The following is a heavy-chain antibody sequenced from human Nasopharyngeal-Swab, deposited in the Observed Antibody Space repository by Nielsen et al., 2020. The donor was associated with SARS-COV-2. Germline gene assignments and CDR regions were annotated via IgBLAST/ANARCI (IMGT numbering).Heavy chain of an antibody. J-gene: IGHJ4*02. V-gene: IGHV3-23*01. CDR2: ISGSGGST. CDR3: AKDSDFWSGYFDY. D-gene: IGHD3-3*01. Sequence: GGSLRPSCAASGFTFSSHAMSWVRQAPGKGLEWVSAISGSGGSTYYADSVKGRFTISRDNSKNTLYLQMNSLRAEDTAVYYCAKDSDFWSGYFDYWGQGTLVTVSS. CDR1: GFTFSSHA.